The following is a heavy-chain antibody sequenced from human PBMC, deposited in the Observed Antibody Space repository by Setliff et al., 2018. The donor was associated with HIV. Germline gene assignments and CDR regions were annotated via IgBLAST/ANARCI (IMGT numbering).Heavy chain of an antibody. CDR1: GGTFSSYA. J-gene: IGHJ6*03. D-gene: IGHD3-10*01. CDR2: IIPISGIT. CDR3: AKAVRGYGSTYYNYYYMDV. V-gene: IGHV1-69*13. Sequence: SVKVSCKASGGTFSSYAFNWVRQAPGQGLEWMGGIIPISGITDYAQKFQGRVTITADEPRSTVYLEVSNLRSEDTAVYYCAKAVRGYGSTYYNYYYMDVWGKGTTVTVSS.